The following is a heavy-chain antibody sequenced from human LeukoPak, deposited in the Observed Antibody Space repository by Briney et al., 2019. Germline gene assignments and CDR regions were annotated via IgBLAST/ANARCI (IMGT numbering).Heavy chain of an antibody. CDR3: ARETPRYYYGMDV. CDR1: GFTFSSYA. J-gene: IGHJ6*02. V-gene: IGHV3-30-3*01. Sequence: GRSLRLSCAASGFTFSSYAMHWVRQAPGKGLEWVAVISYDGSNKYYADSVKGRFTISRDNSKNTLYLQMNSLRAEDTAVYYCARETPRYYYGMDVWGQGTTVTVSS. CDR2: ISYDGSNK.